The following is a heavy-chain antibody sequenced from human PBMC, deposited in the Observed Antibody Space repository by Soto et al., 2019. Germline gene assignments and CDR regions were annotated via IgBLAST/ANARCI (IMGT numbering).Heavy chain of an antibody. J-gene: IGHJ4*02. CDR3: ARGMSPTVSPLDY. D-gene: IGHD4-17*01. CDR2: IIPILGIA. CDR1: GGTFSSYT. V-gene: IGHV1-69*02. Sequence: QVQLVQSGAEVKKPGSSVKVSCKASGGTFSSYTISWVRQAPGQGLEWMGRIIPILGIANYAQKFQGRVTITADKSTSTAYMELSSLRSEDTAVYYCARGMSPTVSPLDYWGQGTLVTVSS.